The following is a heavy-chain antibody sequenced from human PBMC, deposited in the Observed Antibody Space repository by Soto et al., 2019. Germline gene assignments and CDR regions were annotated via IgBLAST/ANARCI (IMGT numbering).Heavy chain of an antibody. CDR2: IYPGDSDT. V-gene: IGHV5-51*01. CDR3: ARPPAYSSGWYDQYFQH. Sequence: AGESLKISCKGSGYSFTSYWIGWVRQMPGKGLEWMGIIYPGDSDTRYSPSFQGQVTISADKSISTAYLQWSSLKASDTAMYYCARPPAYSSGWYDQYFQHWGQGTLVTVSS. D-gene: IGHD6-19*01. CDR1: GYSFTSYW. J-gene: IGHJ1*01.